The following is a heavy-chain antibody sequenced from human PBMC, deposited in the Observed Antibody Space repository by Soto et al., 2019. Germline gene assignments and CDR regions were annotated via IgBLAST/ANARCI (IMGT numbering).Heavy chain of an antibody. V-gene: IGHV4-39*01. CDR3: ARHLHRSYGDSWFGSDAFDI. CDR2: IYYSGST. CDR1: GGSISSGDYY. D-gene: IGHD4-17*01. J-gene: IGHJ3*02. Sequence: SETLSLTCTVSGGSISSGDYYWGWIRQPPGKGLEWIGSIYYSGSTYYNPSLKSRVTISVDTSKNQFSLKLSSVTAADTAVYYCARHLHRSYGDSWFGSDAFDIWGQGTMVTVSS.